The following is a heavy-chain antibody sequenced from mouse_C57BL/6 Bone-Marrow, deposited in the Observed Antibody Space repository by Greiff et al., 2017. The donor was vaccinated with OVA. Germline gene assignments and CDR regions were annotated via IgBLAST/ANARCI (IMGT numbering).Heavy chain of an antibody. CDR3: ARFLWLREHFDV. V-gene: IGHV1-54*01. J-gene: IGHJ1*03. Sequence: VKLMESGAELVRPGTSVKVSCKASGYAFTNYLIEWVKQRPGQGLEWIGVINPGSGGTNYNEKFKGKATLTADKSSSTAYMQLSSLTSEDSAVYFCARFLWLREHFDVWGTGTTVTVSS. CDR1: GYAFTNYL. CDR2: INPGSGGT. D-gene: IGHD2-2*01.